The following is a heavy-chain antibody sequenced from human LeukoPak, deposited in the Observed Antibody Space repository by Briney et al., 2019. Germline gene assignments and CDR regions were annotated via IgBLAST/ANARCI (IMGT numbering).Heavy chain of an antibody. J-gene: IGHJ5*02. V-gene: IGHV1-2*02. CDR3: ARGPRGPAAMGDWFDP. CDR1: GYTFTGYY. Sequence: ASVKVSCKASGYTFTGYYMHWVRQAPGQGLEWMGWINPNSGGTNYAQKFQGRVTMIRDTSISTAYMELSRLRSDDTAVYYCARGPRGPAAMGDWFDPWGQGTLVTVSS. CDR2: INPNSGGT. D-gene: IGHD2-2*01.